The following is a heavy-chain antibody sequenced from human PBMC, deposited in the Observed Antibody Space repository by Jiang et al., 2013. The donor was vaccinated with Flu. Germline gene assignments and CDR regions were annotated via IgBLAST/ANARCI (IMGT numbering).Heavy chain of an antibody. CDR3: AKTGRASSGWYGNYYGMDV. Sequence: GLVQPGRSLRLSCAASGFTFDDYAMHWVRQAPGKGLEWVSGISWNSGSIGYVDSVKGRFTISRDNAKNSLYLQMNSLRAEDTALYYCAKTGRASSGWYGNYYGMDVWGQGTTVTVSS. CDR2: ISWNSGSI. V-gene: IGHV3-9*01. CDR1: GFTFDDYA. J-gene: IGHJ6*02. D-gene: IGHD6-19*01.